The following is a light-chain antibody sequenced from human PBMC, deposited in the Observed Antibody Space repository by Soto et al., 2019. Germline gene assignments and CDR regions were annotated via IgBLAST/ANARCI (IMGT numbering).Light chain of an antibody. CDR1: QTITTY. CDR3: HQTYSTPHT. J-gene: IGKJ2*01. V-gene: IGKV1-39*01. Sequence: DIQMTQSPSSLSASVGDRVTITCRASQTITTYLNWYHQRPGKAPKLLIFAASSLQSGVPSRFSGSGSGTDFTLTISSLQPEAFATYYCHQTYSTPHTFGQGTKLEIK. CDR2: AAS.